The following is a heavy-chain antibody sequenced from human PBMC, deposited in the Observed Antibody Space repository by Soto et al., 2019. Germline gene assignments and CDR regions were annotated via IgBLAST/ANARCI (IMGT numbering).Heavy chain of an antibody. J-gene: IGHJ5*02. Sequence: QLQLQESGPGLVKPSETLSLTCTVSGASISSNNYYWGWIRQPPGKGLEWIGSIYYTGSTHYNPSLKSRVPISVDTSNNHLPVRLSSVTAADTAVYYCARQSRQCSGGTCGWFDPWGQGTLVTVSS. CDR2: IYYTGST. D-gene: IGHD2-15*01. V-gene: IGHV4-39*01. CDR1: GASISSNNYY. CDR3: ARQSRQCSGGTCGWFDP.